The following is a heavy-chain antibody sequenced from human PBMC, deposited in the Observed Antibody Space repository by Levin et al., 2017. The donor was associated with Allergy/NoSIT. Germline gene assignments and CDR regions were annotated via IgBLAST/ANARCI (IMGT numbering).Heavy chain of an antibody. CDR2: INWNGGSI. CDR3: AKGSPTIFV. Sequence: GGSLRLSCAASGFTFDDYGMHWVRQAPGKGLEWVSGINWNGGSIRYADSVRGRFTISRDNAKNSLYLQMNSLRPEDTALYYCAKGSPTIFVWGQGTLVTVSS. V-gene: IGHV3-9*01. J-gene: IGHJ4*02. D-gene: IGHD3-10*02. CDR1: GFTFDDYG.